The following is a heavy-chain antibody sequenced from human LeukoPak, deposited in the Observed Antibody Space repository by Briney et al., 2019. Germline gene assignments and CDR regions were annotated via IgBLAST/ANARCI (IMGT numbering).Heavy chain of an antibody. Sequence: GGSLRLSCAASGFTFSKYGMSWVRQAPGKGPEWVSAISGSADNTYYADSVKGRFTISRDNSKNTLYLQMHSLRAEDTAVYYCAKESLRVVPSATFDYWGQGTLVTVSS. CDR3: AKESLRVVPSATFDY. CDR2: ISGSADNT. D-gene: IGHD2-2*01. V-gene: IGHV3-23*01. CDR1: GFTFSKYG. J-gene: IGHJ4*02.